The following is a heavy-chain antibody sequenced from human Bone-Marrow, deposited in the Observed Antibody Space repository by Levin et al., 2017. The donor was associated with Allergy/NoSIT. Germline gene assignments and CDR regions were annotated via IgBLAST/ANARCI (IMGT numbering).Heavy chain of an antibody. J-gene: IGHJ3*01. D-gene: IGHD3-22*01. V-gene: IGHV4-30-2*01. CDR3: ARFDSSGRSVNDAFDF. Sequence: RSQTLSLTCAVSGASISSGGFSWSWIRQPPGKGLEWIGYIYHGGSTHYNPSLRSRVAISGDRSNNHFSLNLTSVTAADTAVYFCARFDSSGRSVNDAFDFWGRGTMVTVSS. CDR2: IYHGGST. CDR1: GASISSGGFS.